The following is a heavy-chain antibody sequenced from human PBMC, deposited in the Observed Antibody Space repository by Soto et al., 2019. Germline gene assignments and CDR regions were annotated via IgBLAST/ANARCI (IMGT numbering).Heavy chain of an antibody. V-gene: IGHV1-2*04. Sequence: ASVKVSCKASGYTFTGYYMHWVRQAPGQGLEWMGWINPNSGGTNYAQKFQGWVTMTRDTSISTAYMELSRLRSDDTAVYYCARGGSSSSEANNWFDPWGQGNMVTVSS. J-gene: IGHJ5*02. D-gene: IGHD6-6*01. CDR1: GYTFTGYY. CDR3: ARGGSSSSEANNWFDP. CDR2: INPNSGGT.